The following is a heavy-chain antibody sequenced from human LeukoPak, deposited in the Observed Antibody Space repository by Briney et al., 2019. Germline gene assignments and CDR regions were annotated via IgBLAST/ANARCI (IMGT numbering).Heavy chain of an antibody. J-gene: IGHJ6*04. V-gene: IGHV1-3*01. Sequence: ASVKVSCKASGYTFSSYAMHWVRQAPGQRLEWMGWINAGDGNTKYSQKFQGRVTITRDTSASTAYMELSSLRSEDTAVYYCARAGVCSSTSCYRYYYGMDVWGKGTTVTVSS. D-gene: IGHD2-2*01. CDR1: GYTFSSYA. CDR2: INAGDGNT. CDR3: ARAGVCSSTSCYRYYYGMDV.